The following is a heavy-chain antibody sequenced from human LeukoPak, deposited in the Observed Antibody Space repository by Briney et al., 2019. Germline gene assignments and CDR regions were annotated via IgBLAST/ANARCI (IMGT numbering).Heavy chain of an antibody. CDR1: GYIFTNYF. CDR3: ARVPLGEYSSGWPLDY. CDR2: INAGNGNT. D-gene: IGHD6-19*01. Sequence: ASVKVSCKTSGYIFTNYFMHWVRQAPGQRLEWMGWINAGNGNTKYSQKFQGRVTITRDTSASTAYMELSSLRSEDTAVYYCARVPLGEYSSGWPLDYWGQGTLVTVSS. J-gene: IGHJ4*02. V-gene: IGHV1-3*01.